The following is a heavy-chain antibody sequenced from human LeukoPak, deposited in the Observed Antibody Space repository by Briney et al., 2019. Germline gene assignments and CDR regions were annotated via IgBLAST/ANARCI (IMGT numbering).Heavy chain of an antibody. J-gene: IGHJ4*02. D-gene: IGHD6-19*01. V-gene: IGHV3-30*18. CDR3: AKAVAGTIH. CDR2: ISYDGSNK. Sequence: GGSLRLSCAASGFTFSSYGMHWVRQAPGKGLEWVAVISYDGSNKYYADSVKGRFTISRDNSKNTLYLQMNSLRAEDTAVYYCAKAVAGTIHWGQGTLVTVS. CDR1: GFTFSSYG.